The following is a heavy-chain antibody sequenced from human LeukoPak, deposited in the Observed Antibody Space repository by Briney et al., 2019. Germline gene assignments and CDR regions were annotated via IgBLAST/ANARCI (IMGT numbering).Heavy chain of an antibody. CDR3: AREGIVVVVAASTIIHDAFDI. V-gene: IGHV4-59*01. Sequence: SETLSLTCTVSGGSISSYYWSWIRQPPGKGLEWIGYIYYSGSTNYNPSLKSRVTISVDTSKNQFSLKLSSVTAEDTAVYYCAREGIVVVVAASTIIHDAFDIWGQGTMVTVSS. D-gene: IGHD2-15*01. J-gene: IGHJ3*02. CDR2: IYYSGST. CDR1: GGSISSYY.